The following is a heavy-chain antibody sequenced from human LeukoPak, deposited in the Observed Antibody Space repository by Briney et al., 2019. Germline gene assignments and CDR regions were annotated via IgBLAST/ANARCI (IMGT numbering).Heavy chain of an antibody. Sequence: GGSPRLSCAASKFIFGDYNMNWVRQAPGKGLEWVSSISRSGNDKYYADSVKGRFTISRDNAKNSLYLQMNGLRAEDTAVYYCVRRETVFGVVTNFDYWGQGVLVTVSS. D-gene: IGHD3-3*01. CDR1: KFIFGDYN. J-gene: IGHJ4*02. V-gene: IGHV3-21*01. CDR3: VRRETVFGVVTNFDY. CDR2: ISRSGNDK.